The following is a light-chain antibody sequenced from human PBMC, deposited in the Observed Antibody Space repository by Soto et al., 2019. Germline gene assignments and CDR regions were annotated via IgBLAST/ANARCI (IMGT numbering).Light chain of an antibody. CDR2: DVT. Sequence: QSALTQPASVSGSPGQSVTISCTGTSSDVGRYNHVSWYQQYPGKAPKLIIYDVTTRPSGVSNRFSGSKSGNTASLTISGLQAEDEADYYCSSYTSINTLVVFGGGTKLTVL. CDR1: SSDVGRYNH. J-gene: IGLJ2*01. CDR3: SSYTSINTLVV. V-gene: IGLV2-14*03.